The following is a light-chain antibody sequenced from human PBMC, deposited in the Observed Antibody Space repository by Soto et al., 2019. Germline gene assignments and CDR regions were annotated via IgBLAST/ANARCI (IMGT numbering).Light chain of an antibody. CDR1: QSVSSY. CDR3: QQRSNWPGT. V-gene: IGKV3-11*01. CDR2: DAS. J-gene: IGKJ1*01. Sequence: EIVLTQSPATLSLSPGERATLSCRASQSVSSYLGWYQQKPGQAPRLLIYDASNRATGIPARFSGSGSGTDFTLPISSLEPEDFAVYYCQQRSNWPGTFGQGTKVEVK.